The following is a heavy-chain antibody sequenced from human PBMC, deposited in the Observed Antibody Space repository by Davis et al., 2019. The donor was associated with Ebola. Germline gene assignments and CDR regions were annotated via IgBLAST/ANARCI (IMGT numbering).Heavy chain of an antibody. D-gene: IGHD6-6*01. J-gene: IGHJ4*02. CDR3: ARDPYSSSYFFDY. CDR2: ISNNGGNK. Sequence: GESLKISCAASGFTLSSYGMHWVRQAPGKGLEWVAGISNNGGNKYYADSVKGRFTISRDNSKNALYLQMNSLRAEDTAVYYCARDPYSSSYFFDYWGQGTLVTVSS. V-gene: IGHV3-30*03. CDR1: GFTLSSYG.